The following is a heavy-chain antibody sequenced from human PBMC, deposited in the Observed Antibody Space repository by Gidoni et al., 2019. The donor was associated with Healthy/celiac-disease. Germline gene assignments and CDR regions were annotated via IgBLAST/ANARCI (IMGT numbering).Heavy chain of an antibody. Sequence: EVQLVESGGGLVQPGGSLRLSCSASGFTFRSYAMHWVRQAPGKGLEYVSAISSNGGSTYYADSVKGRFTISRDNSKNTLYLQMSSLRAEDTAVYYCVKDRLAAIRGASWFDPWGQGTLVTVSS. V-gene: IGHV3-64D*06. CDR1: GFTFRSYA. CDR2: ISSNGGST. CDR3: VKDRLAAIRGASWFDP. D-gene: IGHD6-13*01. J-gene: IGHJ5*02.